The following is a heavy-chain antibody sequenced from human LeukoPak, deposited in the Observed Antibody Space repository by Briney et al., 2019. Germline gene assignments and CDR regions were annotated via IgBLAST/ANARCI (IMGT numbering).Heavy chain of an antibody. CDR3: ARGAVDRNFDY. J-gene: IGHJ4*02. CDR2: INHSGST. V-gene: IGHV4-34*01. CDR1: GGSFSGYY. Sequence: KPSGTLSLTCAVYGGSFSGYYWSWIRQPPGKGLEWIGEINHSGSTNYNPSLKSRVTISVDTSKNQFSLKLSSVTAADTAVYYCARGAVDRNFDYWGQGTLVTVSS. D-gene: IGHD6-19*01.